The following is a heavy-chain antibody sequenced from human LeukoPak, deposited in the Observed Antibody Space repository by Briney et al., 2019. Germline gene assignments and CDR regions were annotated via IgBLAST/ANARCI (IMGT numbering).Heavy chain of an antibody. D-gene: IGHD3-10*01. V-gene: IGHV3-9*03. CDR2: ISWNSGSI. J-gene: IGHJ3*02. CDR3: AREDMVRGVIRAFDI. CDR1: GFTFDDYA. Sequence: GGSLGLSCAASGFTFDDYAMHWVRQAPGKGLEWVSGISWNSGSIGYADSVKGRFTISRDNAKNSLYLQMNSLRAEDMALYYCAREDMVRGVIRAFDIWGQGTMVTVSS.